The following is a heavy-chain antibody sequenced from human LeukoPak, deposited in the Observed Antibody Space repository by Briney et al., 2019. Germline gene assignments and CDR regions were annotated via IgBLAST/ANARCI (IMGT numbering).Heavy chain of an antibody. Sequence: SETLSLTCTVSGGSISSYYWSWIRQPPGKGLEWIGYIYYSGSTNYNPSLKSRVTISVDTSKNQFSLELSSVTAADTAVYYCARHGGSGTPDYWGQGTLVTVSS. CDR3: ARHGGSGTPDY. V-gene: IGHV4-59*08. CDR2: IYYSGST. CDR1: GGSISSYY. J-gene: IGHJ4*02. D-gene: IGHD1-26*01.